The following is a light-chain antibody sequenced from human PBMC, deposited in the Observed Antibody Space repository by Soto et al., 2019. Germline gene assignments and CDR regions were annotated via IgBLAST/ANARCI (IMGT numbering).Light chain of an antibody. Sequence: EIVMTQSPATLSVSPGERVTLHCRASQSVASNLAWYQHKPGQSPRLLIYRASARATGVPARFSGTGSGTEFTLTISSLQSEDFAVYYCQQYNNWPPWTFGQGTKVDIK. CDR2: RAS. CDR1: QSVASN. V-gene: IGKV3-15*01. J-gene: IGKJ1*01. CDR3: QQYNNWPPWT.